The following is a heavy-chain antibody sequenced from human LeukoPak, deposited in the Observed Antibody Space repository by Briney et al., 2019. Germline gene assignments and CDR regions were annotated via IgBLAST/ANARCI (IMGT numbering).Heavy chain of an antibody. V-gene: IGHV3-23*01. CDR1: GFTFSSYA. Sequence: GGSLRLSCAASGFTFSSYAMSWVRQAPGKGLEWVSAISGSGGSTYYADSVKGRFTISRDNAKNSLYLQMNSLRAEDAAVYYCARATDGDYVPYWGQGTLVTVSS. CDR2: ISGSGGST. D-gene: IGHD4-17*01. J-gene: IGHJ4*02. CDR3: ARATDGDYVPY.